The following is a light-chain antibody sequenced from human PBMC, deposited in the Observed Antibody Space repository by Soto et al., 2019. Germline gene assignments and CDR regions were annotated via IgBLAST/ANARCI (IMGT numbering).Light chain of an antibody. CDR1: SSDVGGYNY. J-gene: IGLJ1*01. CDR2: DVS. Sequence: QSVLTQPRSVSGSPGQSVTTSCTGTSSDVGGYNYVSWYQQHPGKAPKLMIYDVSKRPSGVPDRFSGSKSGNTASLTISGLQAEDEADYYCCSYAGSSLYVFGTGTKLTVL. CDR3: CSYAGSSLYV. V-gene: IGLV2-11*01.